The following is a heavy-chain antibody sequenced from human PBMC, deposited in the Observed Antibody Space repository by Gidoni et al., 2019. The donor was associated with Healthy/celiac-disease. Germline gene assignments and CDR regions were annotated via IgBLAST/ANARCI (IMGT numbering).Heavy chain of an antibody. D-gene: IGHD2-2*01. CDR2: IWYDGSNK. CDR3: ARDGYCSSTSCPSFNYYYGMDV. CDR1: GFTFSSYG. J-gene: IGHJ6*02. Sequence: QVQLVESGGGVVQPGRSLRLSCAASGFTFSSYGMHWVRQAPGKGLEWVAVIWYDGSNKYYADSLKGRFTISRDNSKNTLYLQMNSLRAEDTAVYYCARDGYCSSTSCPSFNYYYGMDVWGQGTTVTVSS. V-gene: IGHV3-33*01.